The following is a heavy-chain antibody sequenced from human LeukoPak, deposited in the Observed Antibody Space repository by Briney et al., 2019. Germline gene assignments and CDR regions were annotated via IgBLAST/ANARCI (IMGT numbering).Heavy chain of an antibody. Sequence: GGSLRLSCAASGFTFSTFWMHWVRQAPGKRPVWVSRINEDGSTTNYAGSVQGRFTISRDNARNTLYLQMSSLRAEDTAVYYCVRDESWGQGTLVTVSS. CDR3: VRDES. CDR1: GFTFSTFW. CDR2: INEDGSTT. J-gene: IGHJ5*02. V-gene: IGHV3-74*01.